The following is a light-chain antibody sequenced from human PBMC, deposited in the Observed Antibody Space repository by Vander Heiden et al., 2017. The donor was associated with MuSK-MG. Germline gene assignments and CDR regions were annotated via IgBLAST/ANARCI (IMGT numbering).Light chain of an antibody. CDR1: QDISNY. J-gene: IGKJ3*01. CDR2: DAS. CDR3: QQYDNLPFT. V-gene: IGKV1-33*01. Sequence: DIQMTQSPSSLSASVGDRVTITCQASQDISNYLSWYQQKPGKAPKLLIYDASNLETGVPSRFSGSGSGTDFTFTISSLQPEDIATYYCQQYDNLPFTFGPGTKVDTK.